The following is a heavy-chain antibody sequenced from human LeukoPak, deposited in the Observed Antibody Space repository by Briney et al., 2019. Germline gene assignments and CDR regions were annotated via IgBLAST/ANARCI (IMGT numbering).Heavy chain of an antibody. V-gene: IGHV3-20*01. D-gene: IGHD4-17*01. Sequence: GGSLRLSCAAPGFTFDDYGMSWGRQAPGKGLEWVSGINSNGGSRGYADSVKGRFTISRDNAKNSLYLQMNSLRAEDTALYHCARETTVTALTFDYWGQGTLVTVSS. CDR1: GFTFDDYG. CDR3: ARETTVTALTFDY. J-gene: IGHJ4*02. CDR2: INSNGGSR.